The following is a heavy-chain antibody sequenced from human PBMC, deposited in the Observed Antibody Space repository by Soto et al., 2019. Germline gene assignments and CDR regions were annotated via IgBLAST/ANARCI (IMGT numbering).Heavy chain of an antibody. J-gene: IGHJ4*02. CDR3: AKLRSTSVAGVLFMDS. Sequence: EVQLLESGGGLVQPGGSLRLSCAASGSTFSTNAMIWVRQAPGKGLEWVSFISGSGSTTHHTDSVKGRFTISRDSSKSTLYLQMNRLKVEDTAVYYCAKLRSTSVAGVLFMDSWGQGSLVTVSS. V-gene: IGHV3-23*01. CDR1: GSTFSTNA. D-gene: IGHD6-19*01. CDR2: ISGSGSTT.